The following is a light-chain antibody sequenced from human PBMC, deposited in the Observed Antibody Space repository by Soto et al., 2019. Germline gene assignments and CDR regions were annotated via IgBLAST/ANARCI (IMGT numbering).Light chain of an antibody. Sequence: ESVLSEAPGTVSLSPGERATLSCRASQSVSRIYLAWYQLKPGQAPRLLIYAASSRATGIPDRFSGSGSGTDFTLIISRLEPEDFAVYYCQQYGSSTYTFGQGTKVDIK. CDR3: QQYGSSTYT. CDR1: QSVSRIY. CDR2: AAS. V-gene: IGKV3-20*01. J-gene: IGKJ2*01.